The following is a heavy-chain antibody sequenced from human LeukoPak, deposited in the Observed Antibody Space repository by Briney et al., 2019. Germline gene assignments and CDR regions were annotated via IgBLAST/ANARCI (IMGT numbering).Heavy chain of an antibody. V-gene: IGHV1-46*01. CDR1: GYTFTTYY. CDR2: IDPRGGST. D-gene: IGHD4-23*01. J-gene: IGHJ4*02. Sequence: GASVKVSCKASGYTFTTYYMHWVRQAPGQGLELMGLIDPRGGSTRYAQRFEGRVTMTRDTSTSTVNMELSSLRSEDRAVYYCARDRGFGGTHFDFWGQGTLVTVSS. CDR3: ARDRGFGGTHFDF.